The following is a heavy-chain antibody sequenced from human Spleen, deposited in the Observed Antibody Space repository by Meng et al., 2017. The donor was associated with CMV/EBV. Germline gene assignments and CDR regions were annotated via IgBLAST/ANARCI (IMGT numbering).Heavy chain of an antibody. CDR2: ISAYNGNT. CDR1: GYTFTNYA. Sequence: ASVKVSCKASGYTFTNYAFSWVRQAPGQGLEYMGWISAYNGNTKYAQKFQGRVTMTTDTSTSTVYMELRSLRSDDTAVYYCARERVVVWYYYGMDVWGQGTTVTVSS. D-gene: IGHD2-21*01. V-gene: IGHV1-18*01. J-gene: IGHJ6*02. CDR3: ARERVVVWYYYGMDV.